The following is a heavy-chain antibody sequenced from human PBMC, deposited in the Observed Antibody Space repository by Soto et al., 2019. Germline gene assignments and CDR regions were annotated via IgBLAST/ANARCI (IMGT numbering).Heavy chain of an antibody. CDR1: GGSFSGYY. J-gene: IGHJ4*02. Sequence: QVQLQQWGAGLLKPSETLSLTCAVYGGSFSGYYWNWIRQPPGKGLEWIGEINHSGSTNYNPSLKSRVTLSVDTSKNQFSLXXXXXXXXXXXXXXXARGWGRIFDYWGQGTLVTVSS. CDR3: ARGWGRIFDY. V-gene: IGHV4-34*01. D-gene: IGHD7-27*01. CDR2: INHSGST.